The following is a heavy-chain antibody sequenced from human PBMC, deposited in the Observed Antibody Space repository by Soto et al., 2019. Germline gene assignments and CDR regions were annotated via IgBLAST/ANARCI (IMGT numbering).Heavy chain of an antibody. Sequence: SETLSLTCTVSGGSISSGGYYWSWIRQHPGKGLEWIGYIYYSGSTYYNPSLKSRVTISVDTSKNQFSLKLSSVTAADTAVYSCARNSDCSSTSCPENWFDPRGQVTRVTFSS. V-gene: IGHV4-31*03. J-gene: IGHJ5*02. CDR2: IYYSGST. CDR1: GGSISSGGYY. D-gene: IGHD2-2*01. CDR3: ARNSDCSSTSCPENWFDP.